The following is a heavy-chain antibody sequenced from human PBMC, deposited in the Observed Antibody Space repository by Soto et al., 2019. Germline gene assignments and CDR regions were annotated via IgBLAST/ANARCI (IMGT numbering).Heavy chain of an antibody. CDR2: IYYSGST. Sequence: TLEILSLTCTVSGGSISSSSYYWGWIRQPPGKGLEWIGSIYYSGSTYYNPSLKSRVTISVDTSKNQFSLELSSLRSEDTAVYYCARVHKPFSDYDFWSGHIGPFDYWGQGTLVTVSS. CDR3: ARVHKPFSDYDFWSGHIGPFDY. CDR1: GGSISSSSYY. V-gene: IGHV4-39*07. D-gene: IGHD3-3*01. J-gene: IGHJ4*02.